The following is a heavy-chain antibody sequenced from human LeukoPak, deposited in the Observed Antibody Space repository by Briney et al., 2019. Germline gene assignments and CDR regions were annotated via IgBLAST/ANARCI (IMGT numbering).Heavy chain of an antibody. J-gene: IGHJ6*02. V-gene: IGHV3-30*18. D-gene: IGHD6-13*01. Sequence: QPGRSLRLSCAASGFTFSSYGMHWVRQAPGKGLEWVAVISYDGSNKYYADSVKGRFTISRDNSKNTLYLQMNSLRAEDTAVYYCAKDSPPPYYSSSYTDGMDVWGQGTTVTVSS. CDR1: GFTFSSYG. CDR3: AKDSPPPYYSSSYTDGMDV. CDR2: ISYDGSNK.